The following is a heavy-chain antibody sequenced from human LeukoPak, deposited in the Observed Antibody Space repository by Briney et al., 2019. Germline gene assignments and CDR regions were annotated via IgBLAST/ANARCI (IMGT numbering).Heavy chain of an antibody. CDR3: ATASYGGFGY. CDR1: GGSISSGSYY. CDR2: IYTSGST. Sequence: TSQTLSLTCTVSGGSISSGSYYWSWIRQPAGKGLGWIGRIYTSGSTNYNPSLKSRVTISVDTSKNQFSLKLSSVTAADTAVYYCATASYGGFGYWGQGTLVTVSS. V-gene: IGHV4-61*02. J-gene: IGHJ4*02. D-gene: IGHD4/OR15-4a*01.